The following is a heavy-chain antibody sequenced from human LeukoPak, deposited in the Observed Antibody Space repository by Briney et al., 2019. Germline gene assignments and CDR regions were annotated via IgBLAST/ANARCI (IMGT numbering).Heavy chain of an antibody. CDR2: IKNKTDGGTT. V-gene: IGHV3-15*01. D-gene: IGHD3-16*02. Sequence: GGSLRLSCAASGFTFSNAWMSWVRQAPGKGLEWVGRIKNKTDGGTTDYAAPVKGRFTISRDDSKNTLYLQMNSLKTEDTAVYYCATEGLYYDYVWGSYRYGDYWGQGTLVTVSS. CDR3: ATEGLYYDYVWGSYRYGDY. CDR1: GFTFSNAW. J-gene: IGHJ4*02.